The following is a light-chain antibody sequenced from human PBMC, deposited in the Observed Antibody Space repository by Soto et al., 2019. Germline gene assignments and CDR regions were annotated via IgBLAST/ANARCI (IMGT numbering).Light chain of an antibody. J-gene: IGKJ1*01. CDR3: QRYGG. V-gene: IGKV3-20*01. Sequence: EIVLTQSPGTLSLSPGERATLSCRASQSVSNNYLAWYQQKPGQAPRLLIYGASNRATGIPDRFSGSGSGTDFTLTISRLEPEDFAVYYCQRYGGFGQGTKVDIK. CDR1: QSVSNNY. CDR2: GAS.